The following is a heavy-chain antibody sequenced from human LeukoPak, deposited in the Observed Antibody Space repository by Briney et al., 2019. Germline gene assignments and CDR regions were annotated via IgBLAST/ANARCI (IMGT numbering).Heavy chain of an antibody. Sequence: SETLSLTCTVSGGSISSYYWSWIRQPPGKGLEWIGYIYYSGTTNYNPSLKSRVTISVDTSKNQFSLKLSSVTAADTALYYCARVDYGGNQLRYYYFGYWGQGTLVTVSS. D-gene: IGHD4-23*01. CDR1: GGSISSYY. CDR3: ARVDYGGNQLRYYYFGY. V-gene: IGHV4-59*01. J-gene: IGHJ4*02. CDR2: IYYSGTT.